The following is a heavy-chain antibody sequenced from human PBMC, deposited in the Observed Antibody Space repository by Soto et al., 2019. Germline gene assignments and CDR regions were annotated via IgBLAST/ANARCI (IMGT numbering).Heavy chain of an antibody. V-gene: IGHV1-2*02. CDR1: GYTFTDFY. Sequence: QVQLVQSGTEVNKPGASVTVSCKSSGYTFTDFYLHWLRQAPGLGLEWVGWINPKTGDTKSSQKFQGRVTMSRDTSVSTAYIDLTSLTSDDTAMYYCATGTNGTTGWYHPWGQGTRVTVSS. CDR3: ATGTNGTTGWYHP. J-gene: IGHJ5*02. D-gene: IGHD1-1*01. CDR2: INPKTGDT.